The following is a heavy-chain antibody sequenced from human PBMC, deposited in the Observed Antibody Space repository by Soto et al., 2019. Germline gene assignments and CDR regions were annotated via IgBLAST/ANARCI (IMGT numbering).Heavy chain of an antibody. D-gene: IGHD3-22*01. V-gene: IGHV4-59*08. CDR2: IYDSGST. Sequence: SETLSLTCTVSGGSISSSYWSWIRQPPGKGLERIGYIYDSGSTYYNSSLKSRVTMSVDTSKNQFSLKLSSVTAADTAVYYCARHWDYDRPGADWFDPWGHGTLVTVS. J-gene: IGHJ5*02. CDR1: GGSISSSY. CDR3: ARHWDYDRPGADWFDP.